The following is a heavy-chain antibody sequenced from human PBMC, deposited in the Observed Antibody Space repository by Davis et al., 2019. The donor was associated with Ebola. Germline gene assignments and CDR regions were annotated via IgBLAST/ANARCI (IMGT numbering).Heavy chain of an antibody. CDR3: ARGVDSSGYFDY. J-gene: IGHJ4*02. D-gene: IGHD3-22*01. CDR2: IWYDGSNK. CDR1: GFTFSDYY. Sequence: PGGSLRLSCAASGFTFSDYYMSWIRQAPGKGLEWVAVIWYDGSNKYYADSVKGRFTISRDNSKNTLYLQMNSLRAEDTAVYYCARGVDSSGYFDYWGQGTLVTVSS. V-gene: IGHV3-33*08.